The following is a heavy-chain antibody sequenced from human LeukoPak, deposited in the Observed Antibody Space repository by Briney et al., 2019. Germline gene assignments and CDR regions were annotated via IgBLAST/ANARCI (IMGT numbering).Heavy chain of an antibody. CDR3: ARDNGYSSSWPNLFDY. V-gene: IGHV1-2*02. D-gene: IGHD6-13*01. CDR1: GYTFTGYY. J-gene: IGHJ4*02. CDR2: INPNSGGT. Sequence: GASVKVSCKASGYTFTGYYMHWVRQAPGQGLEWMGWINPNSGGTNYAQKFQGRVTMTRDTSISTAYMELSRLRSDDTAVYYCARDNGYSSSWPNLFDYWGQGTLVTVSS.